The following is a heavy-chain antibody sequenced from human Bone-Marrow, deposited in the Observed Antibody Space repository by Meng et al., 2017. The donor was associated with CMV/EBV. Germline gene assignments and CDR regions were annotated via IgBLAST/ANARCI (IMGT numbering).Heavy chain of an antibody. Sequence: SETLSLTCTVSGGSVSSGSYYWSWIRQPPGKGLEWIGYIYYSGSTNYNPSLKSRVTISVDTSKNQFSLKLSSVTAADTAVYYCARGDGDYGYDWGQGTLVTVSS. V-gene: IGHV4-61*01. CDR1: GGSVSSGSYY. J-gene: IGHJ4*02. CDR3: ARGDGDYGYD. D-gene: IGHD4-17*01. CDR2: IYYSGST.